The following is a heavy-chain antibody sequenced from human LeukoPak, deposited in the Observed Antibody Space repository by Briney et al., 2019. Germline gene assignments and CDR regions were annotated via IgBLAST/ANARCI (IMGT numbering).Heavy chain of an antibody. Sequence: GASVKVSCKASGYTFTSYAMNWVRQAPGQGLEWMGWINTNTGNPTYAQGFTGRFVFSLDTSVSTAYLQISSLKAEDTAVYYCARDMVIAAAGRNWFDPWGQGTLVTVSS. V-gene: IGHV7-4-1*02. D-gene: IGHD6-13*01. CDR1: GYTFTSYA. CDR3: ARDMVIAAAGRNWFDP. J-gene: IGHJ5*02. CDR2: INTNTGNP.